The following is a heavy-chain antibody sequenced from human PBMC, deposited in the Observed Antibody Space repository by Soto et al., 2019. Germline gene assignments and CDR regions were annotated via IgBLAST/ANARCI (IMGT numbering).Heavy chain of an antibody. V-gene: IGHV3-48*02. J-gene: IGHJ5*02. D-gene: IGHD6-13*01. CDR3: ARDGGYSSSWYGDGNNWFDP. Sequence: GSLRLSCAASGFTFSSYSMNWVRQAPGKGLEWVSYISSSSSTIYYADSVKGRFTISRDNAKNSLYLQMNSLRDEDTAVYYCARDGGYSSSWYGDGNNWFDPWGQGTLVTVSS. CDR1: GFTFSSYS. CDR2: ISSSSSTI.